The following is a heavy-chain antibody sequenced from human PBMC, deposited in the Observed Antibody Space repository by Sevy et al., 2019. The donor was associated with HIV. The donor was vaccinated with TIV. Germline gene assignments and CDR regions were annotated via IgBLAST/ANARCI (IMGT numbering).Heavy chain of an antibody. D-gene: IGHD3-10*01. V-gene: IGHV3-21*01. CDR3: ARGITMVRGVPHYYYYYGMDV. J-gene: IGHJ6*02. CDR1: GFTFSSYS. CDR2: ISSSSSYI. Sequence: GGSLRLSCAASGFTFSSYSMNWVRQAPGKGLEWVSSISSSSSYIYYADSVKGRFTITRDNAKNSWYLQMNSLRAEDTAVYYCARGITMVRGVPHYYYYYGMDVWGQGTTVTVSS.